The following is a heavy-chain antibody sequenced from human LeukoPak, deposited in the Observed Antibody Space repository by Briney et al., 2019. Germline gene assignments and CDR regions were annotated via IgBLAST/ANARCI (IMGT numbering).Heavy chain of an antibody. CDR2: ISGSGGST. D-gene: IGHD2-2*01. J-gene: IGHJ4*02. V-gene: IGHV3-23*01. Sequence: GGSLRLSCAASGFTFSSYAMSWVRQAPGKGLEWVSAISGSGGSTYYADSVKGRFTIFRDNSKNTLYLQMNSLRAEDTAVYYCAKIFVVVPAAMEAYYFDYWGQGTLVTVSS. CDR3: AKIFVVVPAAMEAYYFDY. CDR1: GFTFSSYA.